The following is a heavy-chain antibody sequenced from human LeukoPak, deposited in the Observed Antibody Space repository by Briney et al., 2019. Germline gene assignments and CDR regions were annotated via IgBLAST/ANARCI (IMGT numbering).Heavy chain of an antibody. CDR1: GYSISSGYY. V-gene: IGHV4-38-2*02. D-gene: IGHD5-18*01. Sequence: PSETLSLTCTVSGYSISSGYYWGWIRQPPGKGLEWIGSIYHSGSTYYNPSLKSRVTISVDTSKNQFSLKLSSVTAADTAVYHCARDRGYSYGYQGFIDYWGQGTLVTVSS. CDR3: ARDRGYSYGYQGFIDY. CDR2: IYHSGST. J-gene: IGHJ4*02.